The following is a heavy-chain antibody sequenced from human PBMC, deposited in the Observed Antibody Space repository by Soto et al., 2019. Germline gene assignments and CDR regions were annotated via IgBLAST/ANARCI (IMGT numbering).Heavy chain of an antibody. CDR3: ARGQTPPYLRPVNY. Sequence: SETLSLTCTVSGDSISSGGFSWTWIRQPPGRGLEWIGYVYGGGSTYYNPSLRNRVTISVDRSRNQFSLKLTSMTAADTAVYYCARGQTPPYLRPVNYWGQGALVTVSS. D-gene: IGHD2-21*01. CDR1: GDSISSGGFS. V-gene: IGHV4-30-2*01. J-gene: IGHJ4*02. CDR2: VYGGGST.